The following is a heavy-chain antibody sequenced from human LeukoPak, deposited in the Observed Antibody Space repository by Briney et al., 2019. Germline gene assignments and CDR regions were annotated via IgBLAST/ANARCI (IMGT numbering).Heavy chain of an antibody. CDR1: GFTFSDYY. J-gene: IGHJ4*02. CDR2: ISSSGSTI. Sequence: GGSLRLSCAASGFTFSDYYVSWIRQAPGKGLEWVSYISSSGSTIYYADSVKGRFTISRDNSKNTLYLQMNSLRAEDTAVYYCAKDLRYYDFWSGLTGFDYWGQGTLVTVSS. V-gene: IGHV3-11*01. D-gene: IGHD3-3*01. CDR3: AKDLRYYDFWSGLTGFDY.